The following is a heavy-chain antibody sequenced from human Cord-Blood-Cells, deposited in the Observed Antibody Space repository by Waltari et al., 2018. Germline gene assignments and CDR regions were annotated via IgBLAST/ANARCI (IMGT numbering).Heavy chain of an antibody. CDR2: ISYDGSNK. J-gene: IGHJ4*02. D-gene: IGHD4-17*01. CDR1: GFTFSSYA. CDR3: AREETTRGFDY. Sequence: QVQLVESGGGVVQPGRSLRLSCPASGFTFSSYAMHWVRQATGTGLEWVAVISYDGSNKYYADSVKGRFTISRDNSKNTLYLQMNSLRAEDTAVYYCAREETTRGFDYWGQGTLVTVSS. V-gene: IGHV3-30-3*01.